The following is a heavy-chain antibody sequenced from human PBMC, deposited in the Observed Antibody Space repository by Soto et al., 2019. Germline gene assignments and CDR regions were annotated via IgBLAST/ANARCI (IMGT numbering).Heavy chain of an antibody. D-gene: IGHD3-22*01. Sequence: PSETLSLTCTVSGGSISSTNYYWSWIRQPPGKGLEWIGYIYYSGTTYYNPSLKSRVTISIDTSKNQFSLKPNSVTAADTAVYYCARDTLYYYDSRTYHRWFDPWGQGTLVTVSS. V-gene: IGHV4-30-4*01. J-gene: IGHJ5*02. CDR2: IYYSGTT. CDR3: ARDTLYYYDSRTYHRWFDP. CDR1: GGSISSTNYY.